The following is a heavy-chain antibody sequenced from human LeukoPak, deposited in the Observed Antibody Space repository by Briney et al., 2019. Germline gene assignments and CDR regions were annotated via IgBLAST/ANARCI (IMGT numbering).Heavy chain of an antibody. V-gene: IGHV3-48*01. CDR2: ISSSSSTI. J-gene: IGHJ3*02. CDR3: ARDARVGGSAFEI. CDR1: GFTFSTYN. Sequence: PGGSLRLSCAAPGFTFSTYNMNWVRQAPGKGLEWISYISSSSSTIYYADSVKGRFTISRDNAKNSLYLQMNSLRGEDTAVYYCARDARVGGSAFEIWGQGTMVTVSS.